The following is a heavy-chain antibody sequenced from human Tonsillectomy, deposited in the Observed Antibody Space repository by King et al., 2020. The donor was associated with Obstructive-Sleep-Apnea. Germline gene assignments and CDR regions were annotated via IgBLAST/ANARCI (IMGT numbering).Heavy chain of an antibody. J-gene: IGHJ4*02. Sequence: QLVQSGAEVKKPGASVKVSCKASGYTFTSYYMHWVRQAPGQGLEWMGIINPSGGSTTYAQTFQGRVTMTRDTSTSTVYMELSSLRSEDTAVYYCATGVSRGFDYWGQGTLVTVSS. CDR1: GYTFTSYY. V-gene: IGHV1-46*03. CDR2: INPSGGST. D-gene: IGHD6-13*01. CDR3: ATGVSRGFDY.